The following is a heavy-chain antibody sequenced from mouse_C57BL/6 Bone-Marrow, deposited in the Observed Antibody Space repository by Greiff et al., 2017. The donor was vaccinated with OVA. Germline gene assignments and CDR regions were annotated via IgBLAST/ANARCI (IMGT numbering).Heavy chain of an antibody. Sequence: QVQLQQPGAELVKPGASVKLSCKASGYTFTSYWMHWVKQRPGQGLEWIGMIHPNSGSTNYNEKFKSKATLTVDKSSSTAYMQLSSLTSADSAVYYCARGDYYYGSSYWWYIDVWGTGTTVTVSS. CDR1: GYTFTSYW. CDR2: IHPNSGST. V-gene: IGHV1-64*01. D-gene: IGHD1-1*01. J-gene: IGHJ1*03. CDR3: ARGDYYYGSSYWWYIDV.